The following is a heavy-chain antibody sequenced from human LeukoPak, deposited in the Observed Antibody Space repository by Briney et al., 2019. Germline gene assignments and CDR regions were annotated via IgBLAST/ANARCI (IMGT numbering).Heavy chain of an antibody. CDR1: GDSVSGISFY. CDR2: IQYSGST. J-gene: IGHJ5*02. V-gene: IGHV4-61*01. Sequence: SETLSLTCTVSGDSVSGISFYWSWIRQPPGKGLQYIGYIQYSGSTNYNPSLKSRVTISVDTSKSQFSLKLSSVTAADTAVYYCARDVAAAGPGWFDPWGQGTLVTVSS. D-gene: IGHD6-13*01. CDR3: ARDVAAAGPGWFDP.